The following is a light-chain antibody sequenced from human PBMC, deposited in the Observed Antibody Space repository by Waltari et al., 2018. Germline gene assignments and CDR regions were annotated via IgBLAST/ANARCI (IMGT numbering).Light chain of an antibody. CDR2: GAS. V-gene: IGKV1-9*01. J-gene: IGKJ4*01. CDR1: KGITTS. CDR3: QQLYTYPLT. Sequence: DIQLTQSPSFLSASVGDRVTFTCRASKGITTSLAWYQQKPGRVPELLIYGASTLQIGVPSRFSGSGSGTDFTLTISSLQPEDFATYYCQQLYTYPLTFGGGSKVEIK.